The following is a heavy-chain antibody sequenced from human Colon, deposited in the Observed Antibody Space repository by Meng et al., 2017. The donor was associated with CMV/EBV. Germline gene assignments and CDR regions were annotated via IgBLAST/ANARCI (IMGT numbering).Heavy chain of an antibody. CDR1: GYTFTSYT. V-gene: IGHV1-46*01. CDR2: GSPSGGST. CDR3: ARAIAANGYFDY. Sequence: ASVKVSCKASGYTFTSYTIHWLRQAPGQGLEWMGIGSPSGGSTSDAQKFQGRVTMTRDTSTSTAFMELSRLSTDDTAVYSCARAIAANGYFDYWGQGTLVTVSS. J-gene: IGHJ4*02. D-gene: IGHD6-13*01.